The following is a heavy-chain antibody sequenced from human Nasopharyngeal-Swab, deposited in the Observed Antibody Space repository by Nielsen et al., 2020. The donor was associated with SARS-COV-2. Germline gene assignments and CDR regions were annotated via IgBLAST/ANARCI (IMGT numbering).Heavy chain of an antibody. CDR2: INTNTGNP. CDR3: ARDTRWGSYYDFWSGYYYFDY. CDR1: GYTFISYA. Sequence: ASVKVSCKASGYTFISYAMNWVRQAPGQGLEMGLINTNTGNPTYAQGFTGRVVFSLDTSVSTAYLQISSLKAEDTAVYYCARDTRWGSYYDFWSGYYYFDYWGQGTLVTVSS. D-gene: IGHD3-3*01. V-gene: IGHV7-4-1*02. J-gene: IGHJ4*02.